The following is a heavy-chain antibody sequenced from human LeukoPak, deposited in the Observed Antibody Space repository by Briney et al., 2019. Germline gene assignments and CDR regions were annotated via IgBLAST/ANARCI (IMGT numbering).Heavy chain of an antibody. V-gene: IGHV3-30-3*01. CDR3: ARDPSIAAAGLYNYYGMDV. CDR1: GFSFHYYA. CDR2: ISYDGTNE. J-gene: IGHJ6*02. D-gene: IGHD6-13*01. Sequence: PGGSLRLSCAASGFSFHYYAMHWVRQAPGKGLEWVAVISYDGTNEYYADSVKGRLTISRDNSKNTLYMQMNSLRPEDTAVYYCARDPSIAAAGLYNYYGMDVWGQGTTVTVSS.